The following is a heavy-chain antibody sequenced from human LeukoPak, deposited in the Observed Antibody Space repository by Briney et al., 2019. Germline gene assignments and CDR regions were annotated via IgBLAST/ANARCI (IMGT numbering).Heavy chain of an antibody. Sequence: QPGGSLRLSCAASRFTFSSYWMHWVRQAPGKGLVWVSRINSDASSTTYADSVKGRFTISRDNAKNTLYLQMNSLRAEDTAVYYCARIGVGGTTRGLYYSDYWGQGTLVTVSS. V-gene: IGHV3-74*01. CDR2: INSDASST. CDR1: RFTFSSYW. CDR3: ARIGVGGTTRGLYYSDY. D-gene: IGHD1-26*01. J-gene: IGHJ4*02.